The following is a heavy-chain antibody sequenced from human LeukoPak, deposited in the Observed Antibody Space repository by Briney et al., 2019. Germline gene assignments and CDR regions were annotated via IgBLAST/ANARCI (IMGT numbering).Heavy chain of an antibody. CDR1: GGSISSGGYY. D-gene: IGHD3-10*01. CDR3: ARDRLWFGELFGPTGMDV. CDR2: IYYSGST. Sequence: SQTLSLTCTVSGGSISSGGYYWSWIRQRPGKGLEWIGYIYYSGSTYYNPSLKSRVTISVDTSKNQFSLKLSSVTAADTAVYYCARDRLWFGELFGPTGMDVWGQGTTVTVSS. V-gene: IGHV4-31*03. J-gene: IGHJ6*02.